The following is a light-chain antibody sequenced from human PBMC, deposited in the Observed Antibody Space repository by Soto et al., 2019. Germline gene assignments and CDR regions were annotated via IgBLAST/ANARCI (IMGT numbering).Light chain of an antibody. CDR2: GAS. Sequence: DIQVTQSPSSLSAFVGDRVTITCRASQSIGTYLNWYHQKPGKAPQLLIYGASTLHSGVPLRFSGSGSGTHFTLTINSLQPEDFGTYSCQQSYNTPTFGQGTKVEIK. CDR1: QSIGTY. J-gene: IGKJ1*01. V-gene: IGKV1-39*01. CDR3: QQSYNTPT.